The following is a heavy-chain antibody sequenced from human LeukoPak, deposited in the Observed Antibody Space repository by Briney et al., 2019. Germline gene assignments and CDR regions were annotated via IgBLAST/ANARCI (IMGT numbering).Heavy chain of an antibody. CDR3: AKEGRYSYGYSY. Sequence: GGSLRLSCAASGFTFTSYAMSWVRQVPGKGLEWVSVISFSGDNTYYADSVKGRFTISRDNSKNTLYLQMNSLRAEDTAVYYCAKEGRYSYGYSYWGQGTLVTVSS. CDR1: GFTFTSYA. J-gene: IGHJ4*02. CDR2: ISFSGDNT. V-gene: IGHV3-23*01. D-gene: IGHD5-18*01.